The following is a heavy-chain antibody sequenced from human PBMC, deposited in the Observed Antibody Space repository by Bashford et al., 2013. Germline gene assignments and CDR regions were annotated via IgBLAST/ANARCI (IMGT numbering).Heavy chain of an antibody. D-gene: IGHD1-20*01. CDR1: GGSISSYY. CDR2: IYYSGST. CDR3: ARVYNWNDVDYFDY. J-gene: IGHJ4*02. Sequence: SSETLSLTCTVSGGSISSYYWSWIRQPPGKGLEWIGYIYYSGSTNYNPSLKSRVTISVDTSKNQFSLKLSSVTAADTAVYYCARVYNWNDVDYFDYWGQGTLVTVSX. V-gene: IGHV4-59*01.